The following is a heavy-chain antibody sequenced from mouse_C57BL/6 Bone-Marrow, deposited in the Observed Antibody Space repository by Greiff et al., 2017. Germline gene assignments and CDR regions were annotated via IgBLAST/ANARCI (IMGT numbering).Heavy chain of an antibody. CDR1: GYSFTGYY. V-gene: IGHV1-42*01. Sequence: EVQLKQSGPELVKPGASVKISCKASGYSFTGYYMNWVKQSPEKSLEWIGEINPSTGGTTYNQKFKAKATLTVDKSSSTAYMQLKSLTSEDSAVYYCARDPYWYFDVWGTGTTVTVSS. CDR3: ARDPYWYFDV. CDR2: INPSTGGT. J-gene: IGHJ1*03.